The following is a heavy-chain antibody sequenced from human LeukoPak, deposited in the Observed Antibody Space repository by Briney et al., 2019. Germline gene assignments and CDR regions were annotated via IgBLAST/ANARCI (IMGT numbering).Heavy chain of an antibody. CDR2: IYHSGST. Sequence: SETLSLTCAVSGGSISSGGYSWSWIRQPPGKGLEWIGYIYHSGSTYYNPSLKGRVTISVDRSKNQFSLKLSSVTAADTAVYYCARVGGYSSSWHSNWFDPRGQGTLVTVPS. J-gene: IGHJ5*02. CDR3: ARVGGYSSSWHSNWFDP. D-gene: IGHD6-13*01. V-gene: IGHV4-30-2*01. CDR1: GGSISSGGYS.